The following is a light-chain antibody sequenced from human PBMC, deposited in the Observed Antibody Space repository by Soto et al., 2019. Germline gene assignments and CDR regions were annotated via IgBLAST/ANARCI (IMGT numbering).Light chain of an antibody. CDR3: QQYNNWPRAT. V-gene: IGKV3-15*01. CDR1: QSISSN. Sequence: EIVMTQSAATLSVSPGGRATLSCRASQSISSNLAWYQQKPGQAPRLLMFRTSSRATGFPARFSGSGSGTEFNLTISSLQSEDFGVYYCQQYNNWPRATFGGGTKVAIK. CDR2: RTS. J-gene: IGKJ4*01.